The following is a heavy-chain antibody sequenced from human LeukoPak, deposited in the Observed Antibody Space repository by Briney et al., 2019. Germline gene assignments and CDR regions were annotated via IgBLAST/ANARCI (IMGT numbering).Heavy chain of an antibody. D-gene: IGHD2-8*02. CDR1: GCSFTSYW. J-gene: IGHJ6*02. CDR3: ASGSMGTGYGMDV. Sequence: GAALQSSCKGSGCSFTSYWIGWVRRLPGKGLEGMGIIYPGDSDTRYSPSFPGQVTISADKSISTAYLQWSSLKASDTAMYYCASGSMGTGYGMDVWGQGTTVTVYS. V-gene: IGHV5-51*01. CDR2: IYPGDSDT.